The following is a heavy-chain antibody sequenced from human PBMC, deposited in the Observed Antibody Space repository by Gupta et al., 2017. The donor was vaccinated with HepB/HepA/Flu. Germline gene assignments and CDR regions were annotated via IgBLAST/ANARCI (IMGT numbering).Heavy chain of an antibody. CDR3: ARDGGGYYYDSSGNNDDAFDI. V-gene: IGHV1-46*01. J-gene: IGHJ3*02. CDR2: INPSGGST. D-gene: IGHD3-22*01. CDR1: GYTFTSYY. Sequence: QVQLVQSGAEVKKPGASVKVSCKASGYTFTSYYMHWVRQAPGQGLEWMGIINPSGGSTSYAQKFQGRVTMTRDTSTSTVYMELSSLRSEDTAVYYCARDGGGYYYDSSGNNDDAFDIWGQGTMVTVSS.